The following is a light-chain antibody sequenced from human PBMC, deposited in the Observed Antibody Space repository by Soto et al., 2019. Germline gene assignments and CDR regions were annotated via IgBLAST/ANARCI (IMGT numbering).Light chain of an antibody. V-gene: IGLV2-8*01. Sequence: QSALTQPPSASGSRGQSVTISCTGTSVDINYVSWFQQHPGKAPKLIFCEVTKRPSGVPDRFSGSKSGNTASLTVSGLQDDDEADYYCSSYAGRDIWVFGGGTKLTVL. CDR1: SVDINY. CDR2: EVT. CDR3: SSYAGRDIWV. J-gene: IGLJ3*02.